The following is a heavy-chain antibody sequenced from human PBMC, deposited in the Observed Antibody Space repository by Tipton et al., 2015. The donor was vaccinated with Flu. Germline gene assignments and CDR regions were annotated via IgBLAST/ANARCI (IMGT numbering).Heavy chain of an antibody. J-gene: IGHJ4*02. D-gene: IGHD6-19*01. CDR1: GFTVSTYF. CDR3: AREGSGWSSFDY. CDR2: IHTGGST. V-gene: IGHV3-53*01. Sequence: GSLRLSCAASGFTVSTYFMGWVRQAPGKGLEWVSVIHTGGSTHYADSVKGRFTISRDNSKNTLYFQMNSLTAEDTAVYYCAREGSGWSSFDYWGQGTLVTVSS.